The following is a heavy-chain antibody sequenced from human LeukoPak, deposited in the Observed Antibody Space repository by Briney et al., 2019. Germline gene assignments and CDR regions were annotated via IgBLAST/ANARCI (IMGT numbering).Heavy chain of an antibody. CDR2: TKEDGSEK. V-gene: IGHV3-7*01. CDR3: ARDRRESAGSDYYDY. CDR1: GFTFSSYW. Sequence: GGSLRLSCAASGFTFSSYWMSWVRQVPGKGLQWVANTKEDGSEKYYEDSVKGRFTISRDNAKNSLYLQMNSLRAEDTAVYYCARDRRESAGSDYYDYWGQGTLVTVSS. J-gene: IGHJ4*02. D-gene: IGHD3-22*01.